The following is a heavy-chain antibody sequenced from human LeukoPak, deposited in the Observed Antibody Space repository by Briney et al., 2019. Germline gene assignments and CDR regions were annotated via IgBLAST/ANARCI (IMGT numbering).Heavy chain of an antibody. J-gene: IGHJ4*02. CDR2: INQDGSEK. D-gene: IGHD3-3*01. V-gene: IGHV3-7*01. Sequence: PGGSLRLSCAASGFTFSGFWMNWVRQAPGKGLEWVANINQDGSEKYYVDSVKGRFTISRDNAKNSLYLQLNSLRAEDTAVYYCARDGVHGFSSGYPFDYWGQGTLVTVSS. CDR1: GFTFSGFW. CDR3: ARDGVHGFSSGYPFDY.